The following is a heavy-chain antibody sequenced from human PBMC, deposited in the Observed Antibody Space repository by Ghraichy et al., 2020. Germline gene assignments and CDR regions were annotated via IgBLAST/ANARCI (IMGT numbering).Heavy chain of an antibody. CDR1: GFTFSSYW. V-gene: IGHV3-74*01. J-gene: IGHJ3*02. CDR2: INSDGSST. CDR3: ARAKYYDFRSGYYRDHDAFDI. D-gene: IGHD3-3*01. Sequence: GALNISCAASGFTFSSYWMQWVRQAPGKGLVWVSRINSDGSSTSYADSVKGRFTISRDNAKNTLYLQMNSLRGDDTAVYYCARAKYYDFRSGYYRDHDAFDIWGQGTMVTVSS.